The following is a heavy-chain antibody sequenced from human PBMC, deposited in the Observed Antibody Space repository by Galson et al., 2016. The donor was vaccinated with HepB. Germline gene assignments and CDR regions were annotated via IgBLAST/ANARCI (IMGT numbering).Heavy chain of an antibody. D-gene: IGHD2-21*02. CDR2: MNPNSGNT. V-gene: IGHV1-8*02. CDR3: ARGVVCYGDRCTYTGMDV. Sequence: SVKVSCKASGYSFTNYHINWVRQATGQGLEWLGWMNPNSGNTLYAQKFQGRVTMTSNTSISTAYMELSSLTSEDTAIYYGARGVVCYGDRCTYTGMDVWGQGTTVTVSS. J-gene: IGHJ6*02. CDR1: GYSFTNYH.